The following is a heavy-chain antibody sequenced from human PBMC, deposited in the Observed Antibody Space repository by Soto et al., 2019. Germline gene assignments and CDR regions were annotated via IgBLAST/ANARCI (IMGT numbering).Heavy chain of an antibody. CDR1: GFTFSSYV. V-gene: IGHV3-23*01. D-gene: IGHD2-21*02. J-gene: IGHJ4*02. CDR2: ISGSGGST. CDR3: AKASVYIYCGGDCSTYYFDY. Sequence: GGSLRLSCAASGFTFSSYVMSWVRQAPGKGLEWVSAISGSGGSTYYADSVKGRFTISRDNSKNTLYLQMNSLRAEDTAVYYCAKASVYIYCGGDCSTYYFDYWGQGTLVTVSS.